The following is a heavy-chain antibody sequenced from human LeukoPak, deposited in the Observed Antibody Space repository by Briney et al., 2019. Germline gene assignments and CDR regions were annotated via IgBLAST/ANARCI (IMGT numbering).Heavy chain of an antibody. CDR3: ARRTYSYGPFFDY. D-gene: IGHD5-18*01. CDR1: GGSISSSSYY. V-gene: IGHV4-39*01. CDR2: IYYSGST. Sequence: TSETLSLTCTVSGGSISSSSYYWGWIRQPQGKGLEWIGNIYYSGSTYYNPSLKSRVTISVDTSNNQFSLKLSSVTAADTAVYYCARRTYSYGPFFDYWGQGTLVTVSS. J-gene: IGHJ4*02.